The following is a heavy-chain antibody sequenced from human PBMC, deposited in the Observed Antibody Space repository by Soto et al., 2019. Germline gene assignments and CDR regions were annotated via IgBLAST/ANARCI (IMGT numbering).Heavy chain of an antibody. CDR2: IIPIFGTA. Sequence: SVKVSFKASGGTFSSYAISWVRQAPGQGLEWMGGIIPIFGTANYAQKFQGRVTITADESTSTAYMELSSLRSEDTAMYYCARSKDIVLVPAAPPQPGYYYSVRDVWGKGTRDTFPS. J-gene: IGHJ6*04. D-gene: IGHD2-2*01. V-gene: IGHV1-69*13. CDR3: ARSKDIVLVPAAPPQPGYYYSVRDV. CDR1: GGTFSSYA.